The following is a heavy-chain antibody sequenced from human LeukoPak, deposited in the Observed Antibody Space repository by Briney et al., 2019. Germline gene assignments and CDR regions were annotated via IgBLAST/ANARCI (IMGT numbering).Heavy chain of an antibody. V-gene: IGHV3-23*01. CDR3: AKGYSSRLGFDY. Sequence: GGSLRLSCAASGSTFSSYAMSWARQAPGKGLEWVSAISGSGGSTYYADSVKGRFTISRDNSKNTLYLQMNSLRAEDTAVYYCAKGYSSRLGFDYWGQGTLVTVSS. D-gene: IGHD6-19*01. CDR2: ISGSGGST. J-gene: IGHJ4*02. CDR1: GSTFSSYA.